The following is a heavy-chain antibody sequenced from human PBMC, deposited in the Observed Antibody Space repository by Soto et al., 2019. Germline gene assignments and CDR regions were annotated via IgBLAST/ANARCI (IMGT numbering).Heavy chain of an antibody. CDR2: IWYDGSNK. CDR3: AREIVPRLYYYHMDV. D-gene: IGHD1-26*01. J-gene: IGHJ6*03. CDR1: GFTFSSYG. V-gene: IGHV3-33*01. Sequence: QVQLVESGGGVVQPGRSLRLSCAASGFTFSSYGMHWVRQAPGKGLEWVAVIWYDGSNKYYADSVKGRFTISRDNSKNTLYLQMNSLRAEDTAVYYCAREIVPRLYYYHMDVWGKGTTVTVSS.